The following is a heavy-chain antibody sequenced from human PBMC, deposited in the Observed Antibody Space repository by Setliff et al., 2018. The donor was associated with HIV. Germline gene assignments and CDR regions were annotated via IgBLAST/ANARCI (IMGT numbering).Heavy chain of an antibody. CDR3: ARDRCDSFKCYLYNWFDP. CDR1: GYSFSSHP. V-gene: IGHV1-3*04. J-gene: IGHJ5*02. Sequence: ASVKVSCKTSGYSFSSHPIHWVRQAPGQRPEWMGWIKTGNGDTQYSQKFRDRVTITRDTSADTVYMELSSLRSEDTAVYYCARDRCDSFKCYLYNWFDPWGQGTLVTV. CDR2: IKTGNGDT. D-gene: IGHD3-22*01.